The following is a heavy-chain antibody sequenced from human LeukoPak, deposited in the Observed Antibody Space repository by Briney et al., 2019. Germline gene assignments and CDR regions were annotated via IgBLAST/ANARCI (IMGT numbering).Heavy chain of an antibody. V-gene: IGHV4-34*01. CDR2: INHSGST. D-gene: IGHD2-2*01. CDR1: GGSFSGYY. J-gene: IGHJ6*02. Sequence: SETLSLNCAVYGGSFSGYYWSWIRQPPGKGLEWIGEINHSGSTNYNPSLKSRVTISVDTSKNQFSLKLSSVTAADTAVYYCARAPVVPAAMYGPRGYYYYGMDVWGQGTTVTVSS. CDR3: ARAPVVPAAMYGPRGYYYYGMDV.